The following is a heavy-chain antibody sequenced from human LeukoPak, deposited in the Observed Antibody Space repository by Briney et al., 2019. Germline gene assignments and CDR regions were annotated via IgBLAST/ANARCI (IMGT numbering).Heavy chain of an antibody. V-gene: IGHV3-21*01. Sequence: GGSLRLSCAASGFTFSSYSMNWVRQAPGKGLEWVSSISSSSSYIYYADSVKGRFTISRDNAKNSLYLQMNSLRAEDTAVYYCARDSSVVVPAAIPGGWFDPWGQGTLVTVSS. CDR2: ISSSSSYI. CDR3: ARDSSVVVPAAIPGGWFDP. J-gene: IGHJ5*02. CDR1: GFTFSSYS. D-gene: IGHD2-2*02.